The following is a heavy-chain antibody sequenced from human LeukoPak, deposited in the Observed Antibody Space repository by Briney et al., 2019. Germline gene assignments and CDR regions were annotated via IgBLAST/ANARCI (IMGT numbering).Heavy chain of an antibody. V-gene: IGHV3-33*01. D-gene: IGHD3-10*01. Sequence: GGSLRLSCAASGCTFSTYGMHWVRQAPGKGLESVAVIWYDGSNKYYADSVKGRFTISRDNFKNTLYLQMDSLRAEDTALYYCARDWGSGNSYYFDYWGQGTLVTVSS. CDR1: GCTFSTYG. CDR3: ARDWGSGNSYYFDY. CDR2: IWYDGSNK. J-gene: IGHJ4*02.